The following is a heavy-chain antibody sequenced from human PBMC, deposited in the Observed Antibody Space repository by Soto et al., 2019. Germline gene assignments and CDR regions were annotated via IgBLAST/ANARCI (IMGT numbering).Heavy chain of an antibody. D-gene: IGHD3-3*01. CDR1: RXTFNTFS. CDR2: INAGGGNT. J-gene: IGHJ4*02. CDR3: AKHTYSDFWPGHYYNLDS. Sequence: GSLRLSCVTSRXTFNTFSMSWVRQAPGEGLELVSAINAGGGNTHYADSVKGRFNISRDNSKNTLYLQMDSLRAEDTAVYYCAKHTYSDFWPGHYYNLDSWGQGTLVTVSS. V-gene: IGHV3-23*01.